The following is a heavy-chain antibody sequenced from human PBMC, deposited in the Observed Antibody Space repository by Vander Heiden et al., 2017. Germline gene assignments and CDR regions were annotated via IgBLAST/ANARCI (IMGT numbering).Heavy chain of an antibody. CDR1: GFTFSSYD. CDR2: IGTAGDT. CDR3: ARGVTGRKVFDY. V-gene: IGHV3-13*01. D-gene: IGHD1-1*01. J-gene: IGHJ4*02. Sequence: EVQLVESGGGLVQPGGSLRLSCAASGFTFSSYDMHWVRQATGKGLEWVSAIGTAGDTYYPGSVKGRFTISRENAKNSLYLQMNSLRAGDTAVYYCARGVTGRKVFDYWGQGTLVTVSS.